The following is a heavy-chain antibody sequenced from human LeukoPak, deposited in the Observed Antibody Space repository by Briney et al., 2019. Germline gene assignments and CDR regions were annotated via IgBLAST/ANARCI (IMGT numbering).Heavy chain of an antibody. CDR1: GGSISGTNW. D-gene: IGHD1-26*01. CDR3: SRESGAFCPFGY. Sequence: PSETLSLTCGVSGGSISGTNWWSWVRRPPGQGLEWIGEISLAGQTNYNPSLNGRVTMSLDESSNQLSLKLTSVTAADTAIYYCSRESGAFCPFGYWGQGTLVIVPS. CDR2: ISLAGQT. J-gene: IGHJ4*02. V-gene: IGHV4-4*02.